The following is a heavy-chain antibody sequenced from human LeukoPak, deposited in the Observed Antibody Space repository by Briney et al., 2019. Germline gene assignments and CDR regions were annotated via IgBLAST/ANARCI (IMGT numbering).Heavy chain of an antibody. D-gene: IGHD5-12*01. V-gene: IGHV4-61*02. Sequence: SETLSLTCTVSGGSISSGSYYWSWIRQPAGKGLEWIGRIYTSGSTNYNPSLKSRVTISVDTSKNQFSLKLSSVTAADTAVYYCARADRYSGYDTYCYYYYMDVWGKGTTVTVSS. CDR1: GGSISSGSYY. CDR2: IYTSGST. J-gene: IGHJ6*03. CDR3: ARADRYSGYDTYCYYYYMDV.